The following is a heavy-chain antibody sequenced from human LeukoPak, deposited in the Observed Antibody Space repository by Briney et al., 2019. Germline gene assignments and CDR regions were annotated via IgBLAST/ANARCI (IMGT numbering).Heavy chain of an antibody. CDR2: IFYSGST. D-gene: IGHD4-17*01. J-gene: IGHJ4*02. V-gene: IGHV4-39*07. CDR3: ARAGTNLGDYDF. Sequence: SSETLSLTCTVSGGSISTSNYYWGWIRQPPGKGLEWIGNIFYSGSTYYSPSLKSRVTISVDTSKNQFSLSLSSVTVADTAVYYCARAGTNLGDYDFWGQGTLVTVSS. CDR1: GGSISTSNYY.